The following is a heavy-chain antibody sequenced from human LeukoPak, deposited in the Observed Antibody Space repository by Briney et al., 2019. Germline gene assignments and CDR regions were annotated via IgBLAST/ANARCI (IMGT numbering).Heavy chain of an antibody. Sequence: ASVKVSCKASGYTFTSYGISWVRQAPGQGLEWMGWISAYNGNTNYAQKLQGRVTMTTDTSTSTAYMELRSLRSDDTAAYYCARHGSGSYYNLPTDYWGQGTLVTVSS. CDR3: ARHGSGSYYNLPTDY. V-gene: IGHV1-18*01. CDR1: GYTFTSYG. D-gene: IGHD3-10*01. J-gene: IGHJ4*02. CDR2: ISAYNGNT.